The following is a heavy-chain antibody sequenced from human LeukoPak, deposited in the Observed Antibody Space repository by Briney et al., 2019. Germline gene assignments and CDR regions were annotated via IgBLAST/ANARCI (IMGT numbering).Heavy chain of an antibody. CDR2: INPNSGGT. CDR3: ARDMWFGELLGMDV. J-gene: IGHJ6*03. CDR1: GYTFTGYY. V-gene: IGHV1-2*02. D-gene: IGHD3-10*01. Sequence: SVTVSCKASGYTFTGYYMHCVRQAPGQALEWMGWINPNSGGTNYAHKFQGRVTMTRETSISTAYMELSRLRSDDTAAYYCARDMWFGELLGMDVWGKGTTVTISS.